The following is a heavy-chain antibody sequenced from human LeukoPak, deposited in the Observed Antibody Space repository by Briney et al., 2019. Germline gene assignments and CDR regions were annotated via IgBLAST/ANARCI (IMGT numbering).Heavy chain of an antibody. J-gene: IGHJ4*02. CDR3: TTGGTGYDFWSGYYDDYFDY. CDR1: GFTFSNAW. D-gene: IGHD3-3*01. V-gene: IGHV3-15*01. CDR2: IKSKTDGGTT. Sequence: PGGSLRLSCAASGFTFSNAWMSWVRQAPGKGLEWVGRIKSKTDGGTTDYATPVKGRFTISRDDSKNTLYLQMNSLKTEDTAVYYCTTGGTGYDFWSGYYDDYFDYWGQGTLVTVSS.